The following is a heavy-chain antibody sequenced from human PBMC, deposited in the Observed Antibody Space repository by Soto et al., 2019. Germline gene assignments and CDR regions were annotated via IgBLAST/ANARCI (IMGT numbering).Heavy chain of an antibody. D-gene: IGHD1-1*01. CDR3: AKDTSDRVPGNHFDF. CDR1: GFTFGDYA. V-gene: IGHV3-9*01. Sequence: EVQLVESGGGLVQPSRSLRLSCAASGFTFGDYAMHWVRQAPGKGLEWVSGISWNSGTIAYTDSVKGRFTISRDNAKNSLYLQMNSLRGKDTAFYYCAKDTSDRVPGNHFDFWGQGTLVTVSS. CDR2: ISWNSGTI. J-gene: IGHJ4*02.